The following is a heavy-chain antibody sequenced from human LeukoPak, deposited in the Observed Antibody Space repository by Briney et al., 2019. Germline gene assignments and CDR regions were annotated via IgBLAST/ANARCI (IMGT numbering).Heavy chain of an antibody. Sequence: GGSLRLSCAASGFTFSNYAMSWVRQAPGKGLEWVSAISGSGGSTYHADSVKGRFTISRDNSKNTLYLQMNSLRSEDMAVYYCARGVVVTENTYNWFDPWGQGTLVTVSS. CDR1: GFTFSNYA. CDR2: ISGSGGST. J-gene: IGHJ5*02. CDR3: ARGVVVTENTYNWFDP. V-gene: IGHV3-23*01. D-gene: IGHD3-22*01.